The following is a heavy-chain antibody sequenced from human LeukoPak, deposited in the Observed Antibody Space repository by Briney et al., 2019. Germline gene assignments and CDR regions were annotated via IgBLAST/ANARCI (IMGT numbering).Heavy chain of an antibody. CDR3: ARDRRLASFDY. Sequence: PGGSLRLSCAASGFTFSRHGMHWVRQAPGKGLEWVAVISYDGSNKHYADSVKGRFTISRDNSKNTLYLQMNSLRAEDAAIYYCARDRRLASFDYGGQGTLVTVSS. J-gene: IGHJ4*02. CDR2: ISYDGSNK. CDR1: GFTFSRHG. V-gene: IGHV3-30*03. D-gene: IGHD6-25*01.